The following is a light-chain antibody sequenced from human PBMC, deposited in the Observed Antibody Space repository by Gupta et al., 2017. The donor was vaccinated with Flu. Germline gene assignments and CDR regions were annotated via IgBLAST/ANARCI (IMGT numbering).Light chain of an antibody. CDR3: HQHGSSPWT. CDR2: GAF. CDR1: QNISSRY. J-gene: IGKJ1*01. Sequence: EIVLTQSPGTLSLSPGERGTLSCWASQNISSRYLAWYQQKFGQAPRLLMYGAFNRATGIPDSFSGSASGTDFTLTISRLEPEDFAVYYCHQHGSSPWTFGQGTKVEIK. V-gene: IGKV3-20*01.